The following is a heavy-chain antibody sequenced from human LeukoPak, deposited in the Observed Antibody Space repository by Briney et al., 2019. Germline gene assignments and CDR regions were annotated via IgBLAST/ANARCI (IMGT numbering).Heavy chain of an antibody. D-gene: IGHD2-2*01. Sequence: PGGSLRLSSAASGFTFSAYWMTWVCQAPGKGLEWVANIIQGGGEKYYVDSVKGRFTISRDDAKNSLYLQMNSLRVEDTALYYCARGHQLLREWGQGTLVTVSS. CDR1: GFTFSAYW. J-gene: IGHJ4*02. CDR3: ARGHQLLRE. CDR2: IIQGGGEK. V-gene: IGHV3-7*04.